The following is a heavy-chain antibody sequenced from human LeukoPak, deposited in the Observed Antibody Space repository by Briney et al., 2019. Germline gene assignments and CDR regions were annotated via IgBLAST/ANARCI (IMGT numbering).Heavy chain of an antibody. J-gene: IGHJ3*02. CDR1: GGAITSYY. CDR3: AREDMTSGAFDI. V-gene: IGHV4-59*12. Sequence: SETLSLTCTVSGGAITSYYWSWIRQPPGKGLEWIGYIYYSGSTNYNPSLKSRLTMSVDTSKKQFSLKVSSVTAADTAVYYCAREDMTSGAFDIWGQGTMVTVSS. D-gene: IGHD4-11*01. CDR2: IYYSGST.